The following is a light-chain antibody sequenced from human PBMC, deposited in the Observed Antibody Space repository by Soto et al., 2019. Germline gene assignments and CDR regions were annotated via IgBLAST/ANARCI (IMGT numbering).Light chain of an antibody. CDR3: LQSNNWPPWT. Sequence: EIVMTQSPATLSVSPGERATLSCRASQSVSNNLAWYQQKTGQAPRLLIYGASTRATGIPARFSGSGSGTEFTLTISSLQSEDFAVYYCLQSNNWPPWTFGQGTKVEIK. J-gene: IGKJ1*01. CDR2: GAS. V-gene: IGKV3-15*01. CDR1: QSVSNN.